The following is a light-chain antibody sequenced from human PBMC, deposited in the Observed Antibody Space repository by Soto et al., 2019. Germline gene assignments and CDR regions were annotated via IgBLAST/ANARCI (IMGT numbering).Light chain of an antibody. CDR2: EVS. Sequence: QSALTQPASVSGSPGQSITISCTGTSSDVGNYNYVSWYQQHPGKAPKLMIFEVSDRPSGVSNRFSGSKSGNTASLTISGLQAEDEADYYCSSYISSFSHVFGTGTTVTVL. V-gene: IGLV2-14*01. CDR3: SSYISSFSHV. CDR1: SSDVGNYNY. J-gene: IGLJ1*01.